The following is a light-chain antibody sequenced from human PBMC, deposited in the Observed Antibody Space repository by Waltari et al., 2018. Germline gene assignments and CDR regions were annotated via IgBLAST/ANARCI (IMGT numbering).Light chain of an antibody. CDR3: CSYAGSSTFVV. CDR2: EVS. J-gene: IGLJ2*01. Sequence: QSALTQPASVSGSPGQSITISCTGTSSDVGSYNLVSWYEQHPGKAPKFMIYEVSKRPSGVSNRFSGSKSGNTASRTSSGLQAEDEADYYCCSYAGSSTFVVFGGGTKLTVL. CDR1: SSDVGSYNL. V-gene: IGLV2-23*02.